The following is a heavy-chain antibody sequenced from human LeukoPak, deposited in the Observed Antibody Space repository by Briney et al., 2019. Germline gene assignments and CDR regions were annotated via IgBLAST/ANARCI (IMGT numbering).Heavy chain of an antibody. CDR3: ARGGVTMIVDDYYGMDV. Sequence: PSETLSLTCTVSGGSISSFYWSWIRQPAGEGLEWIGRIYTSGSTNYHPSLKSRVTMSVDTSKNQFSLELSSVTAADMAVYYCARGGVTMIVDDYYGMDVWGQGTTVTVSS. J-gene: IGHJ6*02. V-gene: IGHV4-4*07. CDR2: IYTSGST. D-gene: IGHD3-22*01. CDR1: GGSISSFY.